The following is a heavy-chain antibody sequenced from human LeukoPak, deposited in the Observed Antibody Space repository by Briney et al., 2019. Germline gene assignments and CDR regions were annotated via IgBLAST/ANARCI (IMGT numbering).Heavy chain of an antibody. CDR1: RYTFTDFY. V-gene: IGHV1-2*02. J-gene: IGHJ4*02. D-gene: IGHD6-13*01. CDR2: INPKSGGT. Sequence: AASVKVSCKASRYTFTDFYVHWVRQAPGQGLEWMGWINPKSGGTNYAQKFQGRVSMTRDTSISTAYMGLSRLRSDDTAVYYCARGTNRRGGPTGIIATGNFDYWGQGTRVTVSS. CDR3: ARGTNRRGGPTGIIATGNFDY.